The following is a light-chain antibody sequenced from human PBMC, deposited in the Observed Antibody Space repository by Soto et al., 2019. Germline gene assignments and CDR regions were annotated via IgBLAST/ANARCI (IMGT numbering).Light chain of an antibody. CDR1: QSVSSSY. CDR2: GAS. J-gene: IGKJ1*01. V-gene: IGKV3-20*01. CDR3: QQYNKWPLT. Sequence: EILLTQSPGTLSLSPGQRATLSCRVSQSVSSSYLAWYQQKPGQAPRLLMYGASSRATGIPDRFSGSGSGTDFTLTISSLQSEDFTVYYCQQYNKWPLTFGQGTKVDI.